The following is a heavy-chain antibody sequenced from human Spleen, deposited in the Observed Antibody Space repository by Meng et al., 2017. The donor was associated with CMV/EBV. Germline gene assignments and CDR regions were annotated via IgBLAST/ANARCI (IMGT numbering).Heavy chain of an antibody. CDR2: IYYSGST. CDR3: ARGGGGSYYY. D-gene: IGHD1-26*01. V-gene: IGHV4-31*03. CDR1: GGSISSGGYY. J-gene: IGHJ4*02. Sequence: LTCTVSGGSISSGGYYWSWIRQHPGKGLEWIGYIYYSGSTYYNPSLKSRVTISVDTSKNQFSLKLSSVTAADTAVYYCARGGGGSYYYWGQGTLVTVSS.